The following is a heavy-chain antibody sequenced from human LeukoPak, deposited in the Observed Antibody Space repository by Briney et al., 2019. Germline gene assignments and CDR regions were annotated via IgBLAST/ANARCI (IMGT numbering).Heavy chain of an antibody. D-gene: IGHD6-13*01. CDR2: ISYSGIS. V-gene: IGHV4-59*08. Sequence: KPSETLSLTCTVSGGSISNYYWSWIRQPPGMGLEWIGYISYSGISNYNPSLKSRVTMSVDTSKNQFSLKLNSVTAADTAVYYCARRSTTTWYSVDPWGQGTLVTVSS. CDR3: ARRSTTTWYSVDP. CDR1: GGSISNYY. J-gene: IGHJ5*02.